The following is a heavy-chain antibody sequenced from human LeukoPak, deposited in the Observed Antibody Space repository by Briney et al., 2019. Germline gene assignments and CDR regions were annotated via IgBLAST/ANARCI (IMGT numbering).Heavy chain of an antibody. V-gene: IGHV4-59*01. CDR3: ARVYYSNSYDYWYFDL. D-gene: IGHD6-13*01. CDR1: GGSISSYY. Sequence: SETLSLTCTVSGGSISSYYWSWIRQPPGKGLEWIGYIFYSGSANYNPSLKSRVTISVDTSKNQFSLKLSSVTAADTAVYYCARVYYSNSYDYWYFDLWGRGTLVTVSS. J-gene: IGHJ2*01. CDR2: IFYSGSA.